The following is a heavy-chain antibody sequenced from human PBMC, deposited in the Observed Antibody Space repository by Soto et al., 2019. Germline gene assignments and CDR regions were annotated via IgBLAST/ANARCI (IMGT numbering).Heavy chain of an antibody. J-gene: IGHJ4*02. D-gene: IGHD3-9*01. CDR3: ARGLVRDYDILTGYSYFFDY. CDR1: GGSISSGGYY. V-gene: IGHV4-31*03. Sequence: SETLSLTCTVSGGSISSGGYYWSWIRQHPGKGLEWIGYIYYSGSTYYNPSLKSRVTISVDTSKNQFSLKLSSVTAADTAVYYCARGLVRDYDILTGYSYFFDYWGQGTLVTVSS. CDR2: IYYSGST.